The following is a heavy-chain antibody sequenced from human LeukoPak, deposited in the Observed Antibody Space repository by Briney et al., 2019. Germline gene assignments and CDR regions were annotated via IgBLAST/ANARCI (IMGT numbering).Heavy chain of an antibody. CDR1: GFTFINYW. D-gene: IGHD1-1*01. J-gene: IGHJ5*02. CDR3: ARGATDVTRWFDP. CDR2: IKQDGSER. V-gene: IGHV3-7*01. Sequence: GGSLRLSCAASGFTFINYWMSWVRQAPGKGLEWVANIKQDGSERYYVDSVKGRFTISRDNAKNSLYLQMNGLRAEDTAVYYCARGATDVTRWFDPWGQGTRVTVSS.